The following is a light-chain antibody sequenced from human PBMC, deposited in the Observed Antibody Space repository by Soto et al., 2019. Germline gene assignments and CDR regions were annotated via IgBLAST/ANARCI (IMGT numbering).Light chain of an antibody. CDR3: QQRSNWPLT. CDR1: QSVSSNY. CDR2: GAS. J-gene: IGKJ4*01. V-gene: IGKV3D-20*02. Sequence: EIVLTQSPGTLSLSPGERATLSCRASQSVSSNYLAWFQQKPGQAPRLLMFGASSRATGIPDRFSGSGSGTDFTLTISSLDPEDFAVYYCQQRSNWPLTFGGGTKVDIK.